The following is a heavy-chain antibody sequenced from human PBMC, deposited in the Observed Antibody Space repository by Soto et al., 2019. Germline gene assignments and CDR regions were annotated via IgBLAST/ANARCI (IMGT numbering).Heavy chain of an antibody. CDR3: ARRNYDFWSGYHSLGWFDP. V-gene: IGHV1-69*12. D-gene: IGHD3-3*01. CDR1: GGTFSSYA. CDR2: IIPIFGTA. J-gene: IGHJ5*02. Sequence: QVQLVQSGAEVKKPGSSVKVSCKASGGTFSSYAISWVRQAPGQGLEWMGGIIPIFGTANYAQKFQGRVTITADEATSTAYMELSSLRSEDTAVYYCARRNYDFWSGYHSLGWFDPWGQGTLVTVSS.